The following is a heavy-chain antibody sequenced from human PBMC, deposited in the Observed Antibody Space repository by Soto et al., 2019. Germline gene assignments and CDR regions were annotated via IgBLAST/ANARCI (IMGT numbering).Heavy chain of an antibody. CDR3: ARESEDLTSNFDY. V-gene: IGHV3-21*01. J-gene: IGHJ4*02. CDR2: ISSTTNYI. Sequence: GGSLRLSCAASGFTFTRYSMNWVRQAPGKGLELVSSISSTTNYIYYADSMKGRFTVSRDNAKNSVYLEMNSLSAEDTAVYYCARESEDLTSNFDYWAQGTLVTSPQ. CDR1: GFTFTRYS. D-gene: IGHD7-27*01.